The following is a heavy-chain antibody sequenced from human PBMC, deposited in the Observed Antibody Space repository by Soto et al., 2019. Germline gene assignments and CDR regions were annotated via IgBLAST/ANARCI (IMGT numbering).Heavy chain of an antibody. D-gene: IGHD2-15*01. CDR2: LNRDGYT. J-gene: IGHJ6*03. CDR1: GFTVSSKY. V-gene: IGHV3-66*01. CDR3: TRDDVQCSGGSCYGVPMDL. Sequence: EVQLVESGGGLVQPWGSLRLSCVASGFTVSSKYMSWVRQAPGEGLEWVSLLNRDGYTYYADSVKGRFTISRDDSKNTLNLEMNSLRAEATAVYYGTRDDVQCSGGSCYGVPMDLWGKGTTVTVSS.